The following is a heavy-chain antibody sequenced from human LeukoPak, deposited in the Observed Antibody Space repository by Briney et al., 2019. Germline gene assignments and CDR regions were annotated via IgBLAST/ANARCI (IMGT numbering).Heavy chain of an antibody. CDR1: GFTVSSNY. D-gene: IGHD1-26*01. V-gene: IGHV3-23*01. Sequence: GGSLRLSCAASGFTVSSNYMSWVRQAPGKGLEWVSAISGSGGSTYYADSVKGRFTISRDNSKNTLYLQMNNLRAEDTAVYYCARVDWEGSGSYYFDYWGQGTLVTVSS. CDR2: ISGSGGST. CDR3: ARVDWEGSGSYYFDY. J-gene: IGHJ4*02.